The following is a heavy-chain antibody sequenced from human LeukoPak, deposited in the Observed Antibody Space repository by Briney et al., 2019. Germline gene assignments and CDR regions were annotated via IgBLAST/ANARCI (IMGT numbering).Heavy chain of an antibody. Sequence: PSETLSLTCAVYAGSFCGYYWSWLRQPPGKGLEWSGEINHSGSTNYNPSLKSRVTISVDTSKNQFSLKLSSVTAAATAVYYCAGARLVHNWFDPWGQGTLVSVSS. CDR2: INHSGST. CDR1: AGSFCGYY. CDR3: AGARLVHNWFDP. D-gene: IGHD6-19*01. J-gene: IGHJ5*02. V-gene: IGHV4-34*01.